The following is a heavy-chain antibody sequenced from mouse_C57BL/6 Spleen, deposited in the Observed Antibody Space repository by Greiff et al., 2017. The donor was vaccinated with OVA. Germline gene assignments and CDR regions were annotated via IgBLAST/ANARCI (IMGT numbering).Heavy chain of an antibody. Sequence: EVQGVESGGDLVKPGGSLKLSCAASGFTFSSYGMSWVRQTPDKRLEWVATISSGGSYTYYPDSVKGRFTISRDNAKNTLYLQMSSLKSEDTAMYYCARQLDFDYWGQGTTLTVSS. CDR1: GFTFSSYG. J-gene: IGHJ2*01. V-gene: IGHV5-6*01. CDR2: ISSGGSYT. CDR3: ARQLDFDY.